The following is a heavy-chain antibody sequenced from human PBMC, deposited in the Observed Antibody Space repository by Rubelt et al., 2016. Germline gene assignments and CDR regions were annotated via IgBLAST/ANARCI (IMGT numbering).Heavy chain of an antibody. CDR2: LYYSGST. V-gene: IGHV4-59*01. J-gene: IGHJ4*02. CDR1: GGSISSYY. Sequence: QVQLQESGPGLVKPSETLSLTCTVSGGSISSYYWSWIRQPPGKGLECIGYLYYSGSTNYNPSLKSRVTISVDTSKNQVSLKLGCVTAADTAVYYCATSRTGFGELTYWGQGTLVTVSS. CDR3: ATSRTGFGELTY. D-gene: IGHD3-10*01.